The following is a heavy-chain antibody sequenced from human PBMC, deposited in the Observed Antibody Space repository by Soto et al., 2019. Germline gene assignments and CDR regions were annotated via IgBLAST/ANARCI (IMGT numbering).Heavy chain of an antibody. V-gene: IGHV4-39*01. CDR1: GGSISSSSYY. CDR2: IYYSGST. CDR3: ARHGRASPNASDYYYYYMDV. D-gene: IGHD1-26*01. J-gene: IGHJ6*03. Sequence: SETLSLTCTVSGGSISSSSYYWGWIRQPPGKGLEWIGSIYYSGSTYYNPSLKSRVTISVDTSKNQFSLKLSSVTAADTAVYYCARHGRASPNASDYYYYYMDVWGKGTTVTVSS.